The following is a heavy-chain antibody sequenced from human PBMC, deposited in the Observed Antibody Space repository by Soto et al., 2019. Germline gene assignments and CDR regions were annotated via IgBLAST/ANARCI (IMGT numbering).Heavy chain of an antibody. Sequence: SCAASGFTFSNSWMHWVRQVSGKGLEWVSRINADGTSTSYADSVKGRFTISRDNAKNTLYLHVNSLRAEDTAVYYCVKVLARGVGVPRFYFDSWAREPWSPSPQ. CDR2: INADGTST. CDR1: GFTFSNSW. CDR3: VKVLARGVGVPRFYFDS. V-gene: IGHV3-74*01. D-gene: IGHD2-2*01. J-gene: IGHJ4*02.